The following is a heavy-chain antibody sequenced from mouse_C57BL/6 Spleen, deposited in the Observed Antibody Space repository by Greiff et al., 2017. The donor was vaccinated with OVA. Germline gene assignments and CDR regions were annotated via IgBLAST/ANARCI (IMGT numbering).Heavy chain of an antibody. V-gene: IGHV1-53*01. J-gene: IGHJ4*01. CDR1: GYTFTSYW. Sequence: QVQLKQPGTELVKPGASVKLSCKASGYTFTSYWMHWVKQRPGQGLEWIGNINPSNGGTNYNEKFKSKATLTVDKSSSTAYMQLSSLTSEDSAVYYCAVGTTVARYAMDYWGQGTSVTVSS. CDR2: INPSNGGT. CDR3: AVGTTVARYAMDY. D-gene: IGHD1-1*01.